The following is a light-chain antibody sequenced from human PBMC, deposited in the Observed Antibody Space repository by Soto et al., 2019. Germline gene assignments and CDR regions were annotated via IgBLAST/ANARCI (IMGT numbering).Light chain of an antibody. CDR1: SSNIGAGYD. CDR3: QSYDSSLSGNV. CDR2: GNS. J-gene: IGLJ3*02. Sequence: QSALTPPPSVSGAPGQRVTISCTGSSSNIGAGYDVHWYQQLPGTAPKLLIYGNSNRPSGVPDRFSGSKSGTSASLAITGLQAEDEADYYCQSYDSSLSGNVFGGGTKLTVL. V-gene: IGLV1-40*01.